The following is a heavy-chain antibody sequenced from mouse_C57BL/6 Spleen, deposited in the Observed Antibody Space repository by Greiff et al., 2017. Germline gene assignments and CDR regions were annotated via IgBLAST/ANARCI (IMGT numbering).Heavy chain of an antibody. CDR1: GYTFTSYW. CDR3: ARENDYDEYFDY. D-gene: IGHD2-4*01. J-gene: IGHJ2*01. Sequence: QVQLQQPGAELVKPGASVKMSCKASGYTFTSYWITWVKQRPGQGLEWIGDIYPGSGSTNYNEKFKSKATLTVDTSSSTAYMQLSSLTSEDSAVYYCARENDYDEYFDYWGQGTTLTVSS. V-gene: IGHV1-55*01. CDR2: IYPGSGST.